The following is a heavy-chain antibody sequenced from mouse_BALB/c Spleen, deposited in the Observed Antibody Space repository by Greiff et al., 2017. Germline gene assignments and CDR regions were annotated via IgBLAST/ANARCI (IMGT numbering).Heavy chain of an antibody. CDR1: GFSLTSYG. V-gene: IGHV2-5-1*01. D-gene: IGHD2-1*01. J-gene: IGHJ4*01. Sequence: QEQLKQSGPSLVQPSQSLSITCTVSGFSLTSYGVHWVRQSPGKGLEWLGVIWRGGSTDYNAAFMSRLSITKDNSKSQVFFKMNSLQADDTAIYYCAKNEGAGNRYAMDYWGQGTSVTVPS. CDR3: AKNEGAGNRYAMDY. CDR2: IWRGGST.